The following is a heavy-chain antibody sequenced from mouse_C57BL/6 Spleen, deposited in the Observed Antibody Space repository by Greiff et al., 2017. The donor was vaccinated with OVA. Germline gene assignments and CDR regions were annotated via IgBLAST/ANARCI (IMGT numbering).Heavy chain of an antibody. V-gene: IGHV1-9*01. Sequence: QVQLQQSGAELMKPGASVKLSCKASGYTFTGYWIEWVKQRPGHGLEWIGEIFPGSGSTNYNEKFKGKATFTADTSSNTAYMQLSSLTTEDSAIYYGASGGGMYYGSRYCAMDYWGQGTSVTVSA. CDR2: IFPGSGST. D-gene: IGHD1-1*01. CDR3: ASGGGMYYGSRYCAMDY. J-gene: IGHJ4*01. CDR1: GYTFTGYW.